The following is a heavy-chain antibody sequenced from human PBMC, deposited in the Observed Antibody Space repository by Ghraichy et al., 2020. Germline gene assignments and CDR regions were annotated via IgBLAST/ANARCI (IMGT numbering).Heavy chain of an antibody. CDR3: AGGAPPEVATGGLNY. CDR2: ISYDGSNK. Sequence: GSLRLSCAASGFTFSSYAMHWVRQAPGKGLEWVAVISYDGSNKYYADSVKGRFTISRDNSKNTLYLQMNSLRAEDTAVYYCAGGAPPEVATGGLNYWGQGTLVTVSS. V-gene: IGHV3-30*01. CDR1: GFTFSSYA. J-gene: IGHJ4*02. D-gene: IGHD5-12*01.